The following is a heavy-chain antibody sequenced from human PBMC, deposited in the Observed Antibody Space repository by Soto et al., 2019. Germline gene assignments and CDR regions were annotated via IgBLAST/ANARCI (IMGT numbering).Heavy chain of an antibody. Sequence: QVQLQESGPGLVKPSGTLSLTCAVSGGSISSSNWWSWVRQPPGKGLEWIGEIYHSGSTNYNPSLESRVTISGDKSKNQFSLKLSSVPAADTAVYYCARRCTPSLPRDDNWFDPWGQGTLVTVSS. CDR1: GGSISSSNW. CDR2: IYHSGST. J-gene: IGHJ5*02. CDR3: ARRCTPSLPRDDNWFDP. V-gene: IGHV4-4*02. D-gene: IGHD2-8*01.